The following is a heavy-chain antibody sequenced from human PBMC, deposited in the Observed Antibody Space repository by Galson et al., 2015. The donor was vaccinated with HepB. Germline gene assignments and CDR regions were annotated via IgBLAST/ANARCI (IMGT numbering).Heavy chain of an antibody. CDR1: GYRFINYG. CDR2: ISGYNGNA. D-gene: IGHD6-6*01. J-gene: IGHJ4*02. V-gene: IGHV1-18*01. Sequence: SVKVSCKASGYRFINYGISWVRQAPGQGLEWMGWISGYNGNANYAQKVQGRVTMTTDTSTSTAYMELRSLRSDDTAVYYCARDLSITTRCGGNWGQGTLVTVSS. CDR3: ARDLSITTRCGGN.